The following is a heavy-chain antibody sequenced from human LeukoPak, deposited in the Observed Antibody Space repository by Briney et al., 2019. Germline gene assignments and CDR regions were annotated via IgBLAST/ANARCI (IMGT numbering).Heavy chain of an antibody. D-gene: IGHD2-21*01. CDR2: ISGSGGST. CDR1: GFTFSSYD. CDR3: AKDMVCIVVGNAPY. Sequence: GGSLRLSCAASGFTFSSYDMSWVRQAPGKGLEWVSSISGSGGSTYYADSVKGRFTISRDNSKNTLYLQMNSLRAEDTAVYYCAKDMVCIVVGNAPYWGQGTLVTVSS. J-gene: IGHJ4*02. V-gene: IGHV3-23*01.